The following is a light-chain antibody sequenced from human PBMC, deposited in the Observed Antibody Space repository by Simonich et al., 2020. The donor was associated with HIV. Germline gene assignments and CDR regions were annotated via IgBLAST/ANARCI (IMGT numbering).Light chain of an antibody. CDR2: KVS. CDR3: MQVLQKGLT. Sequence: DVVMTQSPPSLPVTLGQPASISCRSSQSLVHSDGNTYLNWFQQRPGQSPRRLIYKVSNRDSGVPDRFSGSGSGTDFTLRISNMEAQDVGVYYCMQVLQKGLTFGGGTKVEIK. V-gene: IGKV2-30*02. J-gene: IGKJ4*01. CDR1: QSLVHSDGNTY.